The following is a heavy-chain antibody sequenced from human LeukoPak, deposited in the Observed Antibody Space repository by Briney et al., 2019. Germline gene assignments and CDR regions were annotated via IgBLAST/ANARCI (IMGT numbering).Heavy chain of an antibody. Sequence: SETLSLTCAVYGGSFSGYYWSWIRQPPGKGLEWIGEINHSGSTNYNPSLKSRVTISVDTSKNQFSLKLSSVTAADTAVYYCARATNDCISTSCSLYDCDYWGQGTLVTVSS. D-gene: IGHD2-2*01. CDR3: ARATNDCISTSCSLYDCDY. CDR2: INHSGST. J-gene: IGHJ4*02. V-gene: IGHV4-34*01. CDR1: GGSFSGYY.